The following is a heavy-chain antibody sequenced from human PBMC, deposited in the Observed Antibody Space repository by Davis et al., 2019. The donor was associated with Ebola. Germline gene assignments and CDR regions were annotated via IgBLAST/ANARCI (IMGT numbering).Heavy chain of an antibody. Sequence: GESLKISCVASGVIFGGYGMHWVRQAPGKGLEWVAVISYAGSKTYYADSVKGRFTISRDTSKNTLYLQMNSLRVEDTAIYYCVKDTSSIWFDVWGQGTTVTVSS. CDR1: GVIFGGYG. V-gene: IGHV3-30*18. CDR3: VKDTSSIWFDV. D-gene: IGHD6-13*01. CDR2: ISYAGSKT. J-gene: IGHJ3*01.